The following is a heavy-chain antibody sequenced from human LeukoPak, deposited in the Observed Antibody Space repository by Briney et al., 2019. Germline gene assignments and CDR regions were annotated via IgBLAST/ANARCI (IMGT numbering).Heavy chain of an antibody. CDR3: ARGSSIFGVVIFDY. CDR1: GGSFSGYY. V-gene: IGHV4-59*10. Sequence: SETLSLTCAVYGGSFSGYYWSWIRQPAGKGLEWIGRIYTSGSTNYNPSLKSRVTISVDTSKNQFSLRLSSVTAADTAVYYCARGSSIFGVVIFDYWGQGTLVTVSS. D-gene: IGHD3-3*01. CDR2: IYTSGST. J-gene: IGHJ4*02.